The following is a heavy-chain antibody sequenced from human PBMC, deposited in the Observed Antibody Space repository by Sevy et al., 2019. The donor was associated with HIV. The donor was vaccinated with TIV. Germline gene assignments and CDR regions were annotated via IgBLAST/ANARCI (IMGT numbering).Heavy chain of an antibody. CDR1: GFSFSTYA. V-gene: IGHV3-23*01. J-gene: IGHJ4*02. CDR2: VSGSGPGSGGST. D-gene: IGHD1-26*01. Sequence: GGSLRLSCAASGFSFSTYAMSWVRQAPGKGLEWVSAVSGSGPGSGGSTYYADSVRGRFTISRDNSKNTLYIQMNSLRAEDTAVYYCAKDRIEGARKLDYWGQGTLVTVSS. CDR3: AKDRIEGARKLDY.